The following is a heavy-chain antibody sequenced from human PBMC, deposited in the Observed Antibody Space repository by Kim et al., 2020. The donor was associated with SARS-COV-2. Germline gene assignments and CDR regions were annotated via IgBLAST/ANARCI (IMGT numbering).Heavy chain of an antibody. D-gene: IGHD3-9*01. CDR1: GFTFSRFG. CDR3: ARDLDWLFAY. CDR2: ISNDGSTK. V-gene: IGHV3-33*05. J-gene: IGHJ4*02. Sequence: GESLKISCAASGFTFSRFGMHWVRQAPGKGLEWVAVISNDGSTKYYADSVKGRFTISRDNSKKTLYLQIDSLRAEDTAVYYCARDLDWLFAYWGQGTLVT.